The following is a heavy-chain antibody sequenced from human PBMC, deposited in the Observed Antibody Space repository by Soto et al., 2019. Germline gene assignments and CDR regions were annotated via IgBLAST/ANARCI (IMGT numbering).Heavy chain of an antibody. CDR1: GFTFSSYG. CDR3: AKAGGRLSTPFDP. V-gene: IGHV3-30*18. D-gene: IGHD2-15*01. Sequence: QVQLVESGGGVVQPGRSLRLSCAVTGFTFSSYGMHWFRQAPGKGLEWVALTSNDGRSKYYADSVKGRFTISRDNFRNTLYLQMTLLGVEDTAVYYCAKAGGRLSTPFDPWGEGTLVTVSS. CDR2: TSNDGRSK. J-gene: IGHJ5*02.